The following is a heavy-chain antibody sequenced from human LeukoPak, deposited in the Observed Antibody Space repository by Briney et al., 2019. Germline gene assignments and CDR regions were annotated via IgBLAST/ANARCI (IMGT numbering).Heavy chain of an antibody. J-gene: IGHJ4*02. D-gene: IGHD5-18*01. CDR3: ARYGYTYAYDF. CDR1: GGSITNSY. V-gene: IGHV4-59*08. Sequence: SETLSLTCTVSGGSITNSYGSWTPQPPGKGLEWIGYIYNTGTTTYNPSLKSRVTISVDTSKSQFSLKLSSVTAADTAVYYCARYGYTYAYDFWGQGTLVTVSS. CDR2: IYNTGTT.